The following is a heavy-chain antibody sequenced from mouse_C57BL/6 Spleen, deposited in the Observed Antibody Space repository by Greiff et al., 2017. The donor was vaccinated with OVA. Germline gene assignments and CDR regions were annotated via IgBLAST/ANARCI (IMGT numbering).Heavy chain of an antibody. CDR3: ARQESSITTVWYFDV. CDR2: ISSGGSYT. CDR1: GFTFSSYG. V-gene: IGHV5-6*01. J-gene: IGHJ1*03. D-gene: IGHD1-1*01. Sequence: EVKLQESGGDLVKPGGSLKLSCAASGFTFSSYGMSWVRQTPDKRLEWVATISSGGSYTYYPDSVKGRFTISRDNAKNTLYLQMSSLKSEDTAMYYCARQESSITTVWYFDVWGTGTTVTVSS.